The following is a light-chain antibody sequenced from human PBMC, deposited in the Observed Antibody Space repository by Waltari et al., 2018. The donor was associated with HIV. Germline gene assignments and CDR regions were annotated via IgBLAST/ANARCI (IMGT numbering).Light chain of an antibody. J-gene: IGKJ1*01. CDR3: QQYGSSPRS. Sequence: EFVLTQSPGTLSLSPGERATLSCRASQSISRNYLAWYQQKPGQAPRLLIYGASSRATGIPDRFSGSGSGTDFTLTISRLEPEDFAVYYCQQYGSSPRSFGQGTKVEIK. CDR1: QSISRNY. V-gene: IGKV3-20*01. CDR2: GAS.